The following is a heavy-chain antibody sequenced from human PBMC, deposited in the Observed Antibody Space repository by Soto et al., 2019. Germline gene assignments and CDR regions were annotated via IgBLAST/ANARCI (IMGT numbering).Heavy chain of an antibody. J-gene: IGHJ4*02. CDR3: VTWRYDD. D-gene: IGHD3-16*02. V-gene: IGHV6-1*01. CDR1: GDSVSSNSAA. CDR2: TYYRSKWYN. Sequence: SHTLSLTCAISGDSVSSNSAALNLIRHSPSRGLEWLGRTYYRSKWYNEYSVSLSGRININPETTKNQFTQQLNSATHGATDVYYCVTWRYDDWGQGTLVTVSS.